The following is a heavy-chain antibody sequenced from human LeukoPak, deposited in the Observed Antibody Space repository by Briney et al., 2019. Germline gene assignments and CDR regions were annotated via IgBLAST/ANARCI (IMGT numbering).Heavy chain of an antibody. CDR1: GGSFSGYY. D-gene: IGHD3-22*01. Sequence: SETLSLTCAVYGGSFSGYYWSWIRQPPGKGLEWIGEINHSGSTNYNPSLKSRVTISVDTSKNQFSLKLSSVTAADTAVYYCARGPYYYDSSGYPPLAFDIWGQGTMVTASS. CDR2: INHSGST. V-gene: IGHV4-34*01. CDR3: ARGPYYYDSSGYPPLAFDI. J-gene: IGHJ3*02.